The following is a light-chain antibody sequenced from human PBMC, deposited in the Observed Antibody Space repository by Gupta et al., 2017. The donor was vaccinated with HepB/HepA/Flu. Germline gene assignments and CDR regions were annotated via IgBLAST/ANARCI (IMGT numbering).Light chain of an antibody. Sequence: QSALTQPPAVAGSPGQSVTISCTGISDDVGSYNRVSWYQQSPGTVPKLMIFEVSNRPSGVPYRFSGSNSGNTAFLTISGLQAEDEADYYCSSYTSSSIVTFGGGTKLPVL. CDR2: EVS. CDR1: SDDVGSYNR. CDR3: SSYTSSSIVT. V-gene: IGLV2-18*02. J-gene: IGLJ2*01.